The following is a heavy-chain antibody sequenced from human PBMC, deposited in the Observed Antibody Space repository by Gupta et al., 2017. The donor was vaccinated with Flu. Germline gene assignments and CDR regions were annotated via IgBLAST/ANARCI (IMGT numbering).Heavy chain of an antibody. V-gene: IGHV3-30*03. CDR2: ISYDGSYK. D-gene: IGHD2-15*01. J-gene: IGHJ5*01. CDR3: ARDQREFCSGGDCYPQIFDF. Sequence: QLPLVESGGGVVQPGRSLRLSCASSGFIFSYYGVHWVRQAPGKGLEWVAVISYDGSYKHYGDSVKGRFTISRDNSQITLFLQMNSLRGEDTAVYYCARDQREFCSGGDCYPQIFDFWGQGSLVTVSP. CDR1: GFIFSYYG.